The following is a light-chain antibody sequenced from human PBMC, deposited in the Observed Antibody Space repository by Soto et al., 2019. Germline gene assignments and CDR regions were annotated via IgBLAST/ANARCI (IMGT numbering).Light chain of an antibody. Sequence: EIMMTQSAATVSVTPGEGATLSCRPSQSVDKDLAWYRQKPGQAPSLLVYDASTRATGVPARFSGSGSGTDFTLTISCLQSEDFATYYCQQYYIFLRTSGQGSKVDNK. CDR2: DAS. CDR3: QQYYIFLRT. CDR1: QSVDKD. V-gene: IGKV3-15*01. J-gene: IGKJ1*01.